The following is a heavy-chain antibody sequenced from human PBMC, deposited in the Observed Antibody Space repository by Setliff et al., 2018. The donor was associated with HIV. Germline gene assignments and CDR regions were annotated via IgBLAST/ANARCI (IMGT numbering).Heavy chain of an antibody. V-gene: IGHV4-39*07. CDR2: IYYSGST. CDR3: ARGRPDYYGSGSYYPFDY. J-gene: IGHJ4*02. CDR1: GGSISSSSYY. D-gene: IGHD3-10*01. Sequence: PSETLSLTCTVSGGSISSSSYYWGWIRQPPGKGLEWIGSIYYSGSTYYNPSLKSRVTISVDTSKNQFSLKLTSVTAADTAVYYCARGRPDYYGSGSYYPFDYWGQGTLVTVSS.